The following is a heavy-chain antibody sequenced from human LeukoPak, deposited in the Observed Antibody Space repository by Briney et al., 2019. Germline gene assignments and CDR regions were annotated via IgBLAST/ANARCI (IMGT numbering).Heavy chain of an antibody. CDR1: GYSISSGYY. V-gene: IGHV4-38-2*01. J-gene: IGHJ4*02. Sequence: PSETLSLTCAVSGYSISSGYYWDWIRQPPGKGLEWIGSIYHSGSTYYNPSLKSRVTISVDTSKNQFSLKLSSVTAADTAVYYCARMYSSGWYYGYWGQGTLVTVSS. D-gene: IGHD6-19*01. CDR3: ARMYSSGWYYGY. CDR2: IYHSGST.